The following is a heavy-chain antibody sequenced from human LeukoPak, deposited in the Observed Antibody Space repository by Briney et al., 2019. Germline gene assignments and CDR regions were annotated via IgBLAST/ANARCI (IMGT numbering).Heavy chain of an antibody. J-gene: IGHJ4*02. D-gene: IGHD6-6*01. CDR3: ARHGRMGARPDYFDY. V-gene: IGHV4-39*01. CDR2: IYYSGST. Sequence: SETLSLTCTVSGGSISSSSYYWGWIRQPPGKGLEWIGCIYYSGSTYYNPSLKSRVTISVDTSKNQFSLKLSSVTAADTAVYYCARHGRMGARPDYFDYWGQGTLVTVSS. CDR1: GGSISSSSYY.